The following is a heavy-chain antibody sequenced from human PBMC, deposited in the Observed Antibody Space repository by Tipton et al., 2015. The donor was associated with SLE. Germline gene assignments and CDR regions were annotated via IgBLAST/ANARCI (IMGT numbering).Heavy chain of an antibody. CDR1: GGSFSDYY. Sequence: TLSLTCAIYGGSFSDYYWTWIRQHPGKGLEWIGHISYSGSTQYNPSLKSRVTISVDSSKNQFSLKQRSVTAADTAVYYCARGGVGGYDYLDSWGQGTLVTVSS. D-gene: IGHD5-12*01. CDR3: ARGGVGGYDYLDS. J-gene: IGHJ4*02. CDR2: ISYSGST. V-gene: IGHV4-34*09.